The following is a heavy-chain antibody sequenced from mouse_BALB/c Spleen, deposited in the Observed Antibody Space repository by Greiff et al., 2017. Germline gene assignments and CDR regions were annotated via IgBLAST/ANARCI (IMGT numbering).Heavy chain of an antibody. CDR3: ARDNYGKGSPFDY. CDR1: GFSLTSYG. D-gene: IGHD1-1*01. J-gene: IGHJ2*01. Sequence: VQLQQSGPGLVQPSQSLSITCTVSGFSLTSYGVHWVRQSPGKGLEWLGVIWAGGSTNYNSALMSRLSISKDNSKSQVFLKMNSLQTDDTAMYYCARDNYGKGSPFDYWGQGTTLTVSS. V-gene: IGHV2-9*02. CDR2: IWAGGST.